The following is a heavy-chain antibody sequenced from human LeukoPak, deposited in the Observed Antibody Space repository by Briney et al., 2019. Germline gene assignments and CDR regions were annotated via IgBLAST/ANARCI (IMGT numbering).Heavy chain of an antibody. J-gene: IGHJ3*02. CDR2: ISYDGSNK. Sequence: GGSLRLSCAASGFTFSSYAMHWVRQAPGKGLEWVAVISYDGSNKYYADSVKGRFTISRDNSKNTLYLQMNSLRAEDTAVYYCAKVDDQDAFDIWGQGTMVTVSS. V-gene: IGHV3-30-3*01. D-gene: IGHD3-3*01. CDR1: GFTFSSYA. CDR3: AKVDDQDAFDI.